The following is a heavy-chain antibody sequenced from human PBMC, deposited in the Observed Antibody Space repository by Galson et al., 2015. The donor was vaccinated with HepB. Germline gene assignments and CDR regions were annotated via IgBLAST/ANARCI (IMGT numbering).Heavy chain of an antibody. Sequence: TLSLTCTVSGGSISGGDYHWSWIRQPPGKGLEWIGYIYYKGSTYDNPSLKSRLTISVDTSRNQFSLRLNSVTATDTAVYYCARVGFGSGHDTFDIWGQGTMVTVSS. CDR1: GGSISGGDYH. J-gene: IGHJ3*02. D-gene: IGHD5-18*01. CDR3: ARVGFGSGHDTFDI. V-gene: IGHV4-30-4*01. CDR2: IYYKGST.